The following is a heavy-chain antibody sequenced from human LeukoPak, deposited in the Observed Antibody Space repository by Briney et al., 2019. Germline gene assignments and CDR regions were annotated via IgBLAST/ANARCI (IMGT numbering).Heavy chain of an antibody. D-gene: IGHD7-27*01. J-gene: IGHJ4*02. V-gene: IGHV1-69*13. Sequence: SVKVSCKASGGTFSSYAVSWVRQAPGQGLEWMGGIIPIFGTANYAQKFQGRVTITADESTSTAYMELSSLRSEDTAVYYCARRAGDHYYSDYWGQGTLVTVSS. CDR2: IIPIFGTA. CDR1: GGTFSSYA. CDR3: ARRAGDHYYSDY.